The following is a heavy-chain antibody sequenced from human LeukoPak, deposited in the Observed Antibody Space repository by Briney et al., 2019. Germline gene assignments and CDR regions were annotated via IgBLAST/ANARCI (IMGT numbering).Heavy chain of an antibody. CDR1: GFTFDDYA. V-gene: IGHV3-43*02. J-gene: IGHJ6*02. CDR3: AKHYYGSGGLNYYYYGMDV. Sequence: GGSLRLSCAASGFTFDDYAMHWVRQAPGKGLEWVSLISGDGGSTYYADSVKGRFTISRDNSKNSLYLQMNSLRTEDTALYYCAKHYYGSGGLNYYYYGMDVWGQGTTVTVSS. D-gene: IGHD3-10*01. CDR2: ISGDGGST.